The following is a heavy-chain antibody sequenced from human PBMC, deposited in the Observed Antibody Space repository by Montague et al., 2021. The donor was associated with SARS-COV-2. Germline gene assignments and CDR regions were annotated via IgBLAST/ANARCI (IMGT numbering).Heavy chain of an antibody. J-gene: IGHJ6*02. CDR3: ARGYGSGSCCYYYYGVDV. D-gene: IGHD2-15*01. CDR2: TNDSGRT. CDR1: GGSFSGYY. V-gene: IGHV4-34*01. Sequence: SETLSLTCAVYGGSFSGYYWSWIRQPPGRGLEWIGETNDSGRTNCNPSLKGRVTISIDTSKNQFSLRLSSVTAAETAVYYCARGYGSGSCCYYYYGVDVWGQGTTVTVSS.